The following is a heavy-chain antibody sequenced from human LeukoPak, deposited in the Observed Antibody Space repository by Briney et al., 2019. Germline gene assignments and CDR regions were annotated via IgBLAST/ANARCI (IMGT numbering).Heavy chain of an antibody. D-gene: IGHD5-24*01. CDR2: TYYSGST. CDR1: GGSISSADYY. Sequence: TSETLSLTCTVSGGSISSADYYWSWIRQPPGKGLEWIGYTYYSGSTYYNPSLKSRVTLSIDTSKNQFFLKLSSVTAADTAVYYCARENGYNKLDYWGQGTLVTVSS. CDR3: ARENGYNKLDY. J-gene: IGHJ4*02. V-gene: IGHV4-30-4*01.